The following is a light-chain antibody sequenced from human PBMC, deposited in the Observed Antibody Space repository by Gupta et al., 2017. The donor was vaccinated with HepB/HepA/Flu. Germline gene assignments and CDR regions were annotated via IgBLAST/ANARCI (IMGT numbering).Light chain of an antibody. CDR3: SSYTSSSVV. CDR1: SSDVGGYNY. Sequence: SALTQPASVSGSPGQSLTISCTGTSSDVGGYNYVSWYQQHPGKAPKLMSYDVSNRPSGVSNRFSGSKSGNTASLTISGLQAEDEADYYCSSYTSSSVVFGGGTKLTVL. CDR2: DVS. J-gene: IGLJ2*01. V-gene: IGLV2-14*01.